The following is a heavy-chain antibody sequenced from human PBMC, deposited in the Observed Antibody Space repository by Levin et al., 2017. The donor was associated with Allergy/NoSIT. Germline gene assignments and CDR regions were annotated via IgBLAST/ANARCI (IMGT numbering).Heavy chain of an antibody. D-gene: IGHD5-12*01. CDR3: ARGLFDF. J-gene: IGHJ4*02. Sequence: AGGSLRLSCSVSGFTFEIYGMNWVRQAPGKRLEWVSHISASGSPTYYADPVRGRCTISRDNAKQSLYLQMTSLRVEETAVYYCARGLFDFWGQGALVTVSS. CDR2: ISASGSPT. CDR1: GFTFEIYG. V-gene: IGHV3-48*04.